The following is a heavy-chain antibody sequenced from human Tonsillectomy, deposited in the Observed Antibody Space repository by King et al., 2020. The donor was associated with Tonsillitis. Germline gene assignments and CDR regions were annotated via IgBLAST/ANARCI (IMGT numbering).Heavy chain of an antibody. D-gene: IGHD3-3*02. V-gene: IGHV3-23*04. CDR2: ISDNGGST. J-gene: IGHJ2*01. CDR3: AIPPRYSIVSSDWSFDL. Sequence: VQLVESGGDLVQPGGSLRLSCAASGFTFSSDAMNWVRQAPGKGLEWVSGISDNGGSTYYADSVKGRFTISRDNSKNTWYRQMNSLRAEDTAVSYCAIPPRYSIVSSDWSFDLWGRGTLVTVSS. CDR1: GFTFSSDA.